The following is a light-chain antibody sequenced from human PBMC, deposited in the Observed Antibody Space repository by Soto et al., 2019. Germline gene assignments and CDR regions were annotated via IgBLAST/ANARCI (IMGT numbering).Light chain of an antibody. CDR2: EVS. CDR3: NSFTTSTTPYV. Sequence: QSVLTQPASVSGSPGQSITISCTGTSSDIGDYNSVSWYQQHPGKAPKLIFYEVSHRPSGVSNRFSGSKSGNTASLTISGLQADDEADYYCNSFTTSTTPYVFGTGTKVTVL. CDR1: SSDIGDYNS. V-gene: IGLV2-14*03. J-gene: IGLJ1*01.